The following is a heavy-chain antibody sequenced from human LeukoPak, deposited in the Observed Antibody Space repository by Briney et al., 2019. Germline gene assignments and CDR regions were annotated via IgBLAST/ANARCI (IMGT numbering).Heavy chain of an antibody. CDR3: ARQLYTSMSPFEN. J-gene: IGHJ4*02. CDR2: VSYSGNT. V-gene: IGHV4-59*08. D-gene: IGHD5-18*01. Sequence: SETLSLTCTVSGGSIGTSYWSWIRQPPGKGLEWIGYVSYSGNTNYNPSLKSRVTVSADSSKNQFSLKLNSVTAADTAVYYCARQLYTSMSPFENWGQGNLDTVSS. CDR1: GGSIGTSY.